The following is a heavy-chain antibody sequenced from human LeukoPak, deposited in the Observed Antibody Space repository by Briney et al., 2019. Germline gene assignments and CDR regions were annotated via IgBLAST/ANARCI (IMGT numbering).Heavy chain of an antibody. CDR1: GFTFSSYW. J-gene: IGHJ4*02. CDR3: ARNHDPSYSSSLPYYFDH. CDR2: IKQDGSEK. Sequence: GGSLRLSCAVSGFTFSSYWMSWVREAPGKGLEWVANIKQDGSEKYYVDSVKGRFTISRDNAKNSLYLQMNSLRVEDTAVYYCARNHDPSYSSSLPYYFDHWGQGTLVTVSS. D-gene: IGHD6-13*01. V-gene: IGHV3-7*04.